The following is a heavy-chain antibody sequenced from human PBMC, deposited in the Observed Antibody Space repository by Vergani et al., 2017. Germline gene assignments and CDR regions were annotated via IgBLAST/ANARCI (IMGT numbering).Heavy chain of an antibody. V-gene: IGHV3-30*02. CDR2: IRSDESRR. J-gene: IGHJ4*01. D-gene: IGHD2/OR15-2a*01. Sequence: QVQLVESGGGVVQPGGSLRLSCAASGFTFNSYGMHWVRQAPGKGLEWVASIRSDESRRYYGDSMEGPFTISRDNSKNTLYLQMHSLRAEDTAIYYCVXEKIDLGSYFFDSWGHGILVTVSS. CDR1: GFTFNSYG. CDR3: VXEKIDLGSYFFDS.